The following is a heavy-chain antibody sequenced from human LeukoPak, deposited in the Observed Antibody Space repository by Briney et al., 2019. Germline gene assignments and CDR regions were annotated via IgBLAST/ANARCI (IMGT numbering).Heavy chain of an antibody. Sequence: GASVKLSCKASGYTFTSYDINWVRQATGQGLEWMGWMNPNSGNTGYAQKFQGRVTMTRNTSISTAYMQLSSLRSEDTAVYYCARNPLYLQFYYYGMDVWGQGTTVTVSS. CDR2: MNPNSGNT. V-gene: IGHV1-8*01. D-gene: IGHD2-2*02. CDR1: GYTFTSYD. J-gene: IGHJ6*02. CDR3: ARNPLYLQFYYYGMDV.